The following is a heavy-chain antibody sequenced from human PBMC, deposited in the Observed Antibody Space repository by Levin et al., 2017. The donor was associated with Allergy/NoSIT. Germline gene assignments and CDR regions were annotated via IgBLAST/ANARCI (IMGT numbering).Heavy chain of an antibody. CDR3: ARGNVYERDWNYDYYYGLDV. D-gene: IGHD1-1*01. J-gene: IGHJ6*02. V-gene: IGHV4-34*01. CDR2: INHSGST. CDR1: GGSFSGYY. Sequence: ASETLSLTCAVYGGSFSGYYWSWIRQPPGKGLEWIGEINHSGSTNYNPSLKSRVTISLDTSKNQFSLKLSSVTAADTAVYYCARGNVYERDWNYDYYYGLDVWGQGTTVTVSS.